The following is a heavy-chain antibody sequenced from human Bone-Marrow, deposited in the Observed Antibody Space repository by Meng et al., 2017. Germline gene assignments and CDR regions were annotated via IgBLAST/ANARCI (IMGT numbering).Heavy chain of an antibody. D-gene: IGHD6-19*01. CDR3: AKQYSSGWYGVLDYFDY. CDR2: INSDGSST. Sequence: LSLTCAASGFTFSSYWMHWVRQAPGKGLVWVSRINSDGSSTSYADSVKGRFTISRDNSKNTLYLQMNSLKAEDTAVYYCAKQYSSGWYGVLDYFDYWGQGTRVTVSS. V-gene: IGHV3-74*01. CDR1: GFTFSSYW. J-gene: IGHJ4*02.